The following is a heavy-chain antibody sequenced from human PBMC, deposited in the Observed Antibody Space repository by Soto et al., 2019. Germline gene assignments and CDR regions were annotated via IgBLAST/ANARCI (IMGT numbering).Heavy chain of an antibody. Sequence: PGGSLRLSCAASGFTFSSYGMHWVRQAPGKGLEWVAVIWYGGSNKYYADSVKGRFTISRDNSKNTLYLQMNSLRAEDTAVYYCARDYGDSYNWFDPWGQGTLVTVSS. CDR2: IWYGGSNK. J-gene: IGHJ5*02. V-gene: IGHV3-33*01. CDR1: GFTFSSYG. D-gene: IGHD4-17*01. CDR3: ARDYGDSYNWFDP.